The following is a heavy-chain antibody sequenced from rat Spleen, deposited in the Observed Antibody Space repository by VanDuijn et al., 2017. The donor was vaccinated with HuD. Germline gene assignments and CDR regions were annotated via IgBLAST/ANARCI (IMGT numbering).Heavy chain of an antibody. CDR1: GFNFNDYW. D-gene: IGHD1-11*01. CDR3: ARAEPNYGVMDA. V-gene: IGHV4-2*01. Sequence: EVKLVESGGGLVQPGRSLKLSCAASGFNFNDYWMGWVRQAPGKGLEWIGESNKDSSTINYTPSLKDKFTISRNNAQNTLYLQMSKLGTEYTAIYYCARAEPNYGVMDAWGQGVMVTVSS. J-gene: IGHJ2*01. CDR2: SNKDSSTI.